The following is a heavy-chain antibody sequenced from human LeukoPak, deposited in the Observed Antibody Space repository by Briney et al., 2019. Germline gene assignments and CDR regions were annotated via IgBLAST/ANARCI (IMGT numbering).Heavy chain of an antibody. CDR1: GGSISSSSYY. CDR3: ARRSHYSDSSAANA. D-gene: IGHD6-6*01. Sequence: PSETLSLTCTVSGGSISSSSYYWGWIRQPPGKGLEWIGEISHSGDTNYSPSLKSRVTISVDTSRKQFSLKLSSVTAADTAVYYCARRSHYSDSSAANAWGQGTLVTVSS. J-gene: IGHJ5*02. CDR2: ISHSGDT. V-gene: IGHV4-39*07.